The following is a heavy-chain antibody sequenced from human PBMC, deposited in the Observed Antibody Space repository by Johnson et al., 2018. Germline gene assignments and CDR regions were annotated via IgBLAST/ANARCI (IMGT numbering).Heavy chain of an antibody. CDR1: GFTFSAYD. V-gene: IGHV3-21*01. D-gene: IGHD2-2*01. Sequence: VQLVESGGGLVKPGGSLRLSCAASGFTFSAYDMNWVRQAPGKGLEWVSSISSTSSYTYYADSMKGRFTISRDNAKNSLYLQMNSLRAEDTAVYYCARGRPPRYCSNPACYPNYYYYYYMDVWGKGTTVTVSS. CDR2: ISSTSSYT. CDR3: ARGRPPRYCSNPACYPNYYYYYYMDV. J-gene: IGHJ6*03.